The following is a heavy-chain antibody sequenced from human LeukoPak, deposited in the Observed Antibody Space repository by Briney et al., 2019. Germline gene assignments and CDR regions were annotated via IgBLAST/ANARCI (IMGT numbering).Heavy chain of an antibody. J-gene: IGHJ4*02. Sequence: PGGSLRLSCAASGFTFSDYYMSWIRQAPGKGLEWVSYISSSGSTIYYADSVRGRFTVSRQNSNNVMYLQMNSLRPEDTAIYFCAEWFSGRVNFWGQGTRVIVSS. V-gene: IGHV3-11*01. CDR2: ISSSGSTI. CDR1: GFTFSDYY. CDR3: AEWFSGRVNF. D-gene: IGHD3-3*01.